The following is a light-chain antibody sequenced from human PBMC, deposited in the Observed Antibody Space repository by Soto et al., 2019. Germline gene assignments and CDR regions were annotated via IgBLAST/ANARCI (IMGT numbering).Light chain of an antibody. CDR2: GAS. J-gene: IGKJ2*01. CDR3: LQDYNYPRT. V-gene: IGKV1-6*01. Sequence: AIQMTQSPSSLSASVGDRVTITCRSSQDIRTELGWYQQRPGEAPNLLIYGASTLQNGVPSRLSGSGSGTDFFLTISSLQVEDVATYFCLQDYNYPRTVGQGTKLQIK. CDR1: QDIRTE.